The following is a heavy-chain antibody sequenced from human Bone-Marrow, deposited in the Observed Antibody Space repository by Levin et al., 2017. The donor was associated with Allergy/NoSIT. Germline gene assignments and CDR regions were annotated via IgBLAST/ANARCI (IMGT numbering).Heavy chain of an antibody. V-gene: IGHV4-39*01. Sequence: SQTLSLTCTVSGGSISSSSYYWGWIRQPPGKGLEWIGSIYYSGSTYYNPSLKSRVTISVDTSKNQFSLKLSSVTAADTAVYYCATQVGDQEGSFDIWGQGTMVTVSS. D-gene: IGHD3-10*01. CDR1: GGSISSSSYY. J-gene: IGHJ3*02. CDR2: IYYSGST. CDR3: ATQVGDQEGSFDI.